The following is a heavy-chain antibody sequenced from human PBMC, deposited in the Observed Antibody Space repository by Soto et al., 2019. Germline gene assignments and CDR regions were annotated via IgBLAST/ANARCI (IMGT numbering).Heavy chain of an antibody. Sequence: SETLSLTCTVSGGXISSYYWSWIRQPPGKGLEWIGYIYYSGSTNYNPSLKSRVTISVDTSKNQFSLKLSSVTAADTAVYYCARVDDFWSAPRRTNWFDPWGQGTLVTVSS. CDR2: IYYSGST. CDR1: GGXISSYY. J-gene: IGHJ5*02. V-gene: IGHV4-59*01. CDR3: ARVDDFWSAPRRTNWFDP. D-gene: IGHD3-3*01.